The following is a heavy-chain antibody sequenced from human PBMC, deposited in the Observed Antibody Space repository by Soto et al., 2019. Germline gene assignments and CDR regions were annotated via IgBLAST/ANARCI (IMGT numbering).Heavy chain of an antibody. CDR3: ARKRVGLYWYFDL. CDR2: INPNSGGT. V-gene: IGHV1-2*04. CDR1: GYTFTGYY. Sequence: QVQLVQSGAEVKKPGASVKVSCKASGYTFTGYYMHWVRQAPGQGLEWMGWINPNSGGTNYAQKLQGWVTMTRDTSISTAYLELSRLRSDDTAVYYCARKRVGLYWYFDLWGRGTLVTVSS. J-gene: IGHJ2*01. D-gene: IGHD3-16*01.